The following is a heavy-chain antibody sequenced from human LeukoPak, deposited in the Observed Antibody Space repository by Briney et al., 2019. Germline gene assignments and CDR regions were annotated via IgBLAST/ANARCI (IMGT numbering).Heavy chain of an antibody. Sequence: SVKVSCKASGGTLNSFSITWVRQAPGQGLECLGRIVPVLRVLHYAQKFQGRVTITADKSTSTAYTELSSLRSEDTAVYYCASLYSGYGYFDYWGQGTLVTVSS. CDR3: ASLYSGYGYFDY. CDR1: GGTLNSFS. J-gene: IGHJ4*02. V-gene: IGHV1-69*02. D-gene: IGHD5-12*01. CDR2: IVPVLRVL.